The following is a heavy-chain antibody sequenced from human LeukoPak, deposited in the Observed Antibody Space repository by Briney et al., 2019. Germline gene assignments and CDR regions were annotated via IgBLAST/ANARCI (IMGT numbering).Heavy chain of an antibody. Sequence: GGSLRLSCVASGFTFGKYWMSWVRQAPGKGLEWVANIKLDGSEKNYVDSVRGRFTISRDNAKNSLYLQMNSLRAEDTAVYYCARERTGYSSSSVDYWGQGTLVTVSS. CDR3: ARERTGYSSSSVDY. V-gene: IGHV3-7*01. CDR2: IKLDGSEK. CDR1: GFTFGKYW. J-gene: IGHJ4*02. D-gene: IGHD6-6*01.